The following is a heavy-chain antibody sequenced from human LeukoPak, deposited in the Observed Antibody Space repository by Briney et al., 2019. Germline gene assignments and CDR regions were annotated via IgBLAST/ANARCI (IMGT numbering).Heavy chain of an antibody. CDR3: ARDKIVGATSLDY. Sequence: PGGSLRLSCVASGFTFSHSWMTWVRQAPGKGLEWVANIKQDGGEKYYVDSVKGRFTISRDNAKNSLYLQMNSLRAEDTAVYYCARDKIVGATSLDYWGQGTLVTVSS. CDR2: IKQDGGEK. D-gene: IGHD1-26*01. J-gene: IGHJ4*02. V-gene: IGHV3-7*03. CDR1: GFTFSHSW.